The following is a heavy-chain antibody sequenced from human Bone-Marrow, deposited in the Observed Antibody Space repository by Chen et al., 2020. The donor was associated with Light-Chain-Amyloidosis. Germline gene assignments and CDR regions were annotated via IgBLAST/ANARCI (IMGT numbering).Heavy chain of an antibody. CDR3: XRDRGYSYGYGYYYYGMDV. CDR2: INPNSGGT. V-gene: IGHV1-2*02. J-gene: IGHJ6*02. D-gene: IGHD5-18*01. CDR1: GYTFTGYY. Sequence: QVQLVQSGAEVKKPGASVKVSCKASGYTFTGYYMHWVRQAPGQGLEWMGWINPNSGGTNYAQKFQGRVTMTRDTSISTAXXELSXXXXXXXXVYYCXRDRGYSYGYGYYYYGMDVWGQGTTVTVSS.